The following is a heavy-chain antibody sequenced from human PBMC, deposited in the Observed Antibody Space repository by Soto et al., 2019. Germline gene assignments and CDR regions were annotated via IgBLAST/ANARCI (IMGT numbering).Heavy chain of an antibody. V-gene: IGHV1-69*02. CDR1: GGTFSSYT. J-gene: IGHJ2*01. CDR2: LIPILGIA. D-gene: IGHD6-19*01. Sequence: QVQLVQSGAEVKKPGSSVKVSCKASGGTFSSYTISWVRQAPGQGLEWMGRLIPILGIANYAQKFQGRVTPTADKYMSTAYMALSSPRPADTAVYSCARGGEQWPGTWGRGTLVTVSS. CDR3: ARGGEQWPGT.